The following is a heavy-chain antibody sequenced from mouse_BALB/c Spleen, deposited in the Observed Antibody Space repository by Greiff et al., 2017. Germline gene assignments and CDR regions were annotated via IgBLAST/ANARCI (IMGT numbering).Heavy chain of an antibody. CDR2: INPYYGST. Sequence: VQLQQTGPELVKPGASVKISCKASGYSFTDYIMLWVKQSHGKSLEWIGNINPYYGSTSYNLKFKGKATLTVDKSSSTAYMQLNSLTSEDSAVYYCARGGNYEGFDYWGQGTTLTVSS. J-gene: IGHJ2*01. CDR3: ARGGNYEGFDY. CDR1: GYSFTDYI. V-gene: IGHV1-39*01. D-gene: IGHD2-1*01.